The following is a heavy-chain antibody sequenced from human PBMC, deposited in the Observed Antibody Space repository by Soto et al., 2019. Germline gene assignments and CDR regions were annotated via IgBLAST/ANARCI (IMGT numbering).Heavy chain of an antibody. Sequence: TSETPSLTRPVSGCSISSSSYYWGWVRQPPGKGLEWIGSIYYSGSTYYNPSLKSRVTISVDTSKNQFSLKLSSVTAADTAVYYCARHRGLYYYDSSGYYIDYWGQGTLVTVSS. CDR1: GCSISSSSYY. J-gene: IGHJ4*02. D-gene: IGHD3-22*01. CDR3: ARHRGLYYYDSSGYYIDY. V-gene: IGHV4-39*01. CDR2: IYYSGST.